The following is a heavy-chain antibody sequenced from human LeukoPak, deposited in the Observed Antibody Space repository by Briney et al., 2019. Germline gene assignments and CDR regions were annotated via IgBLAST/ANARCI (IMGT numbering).Heavy chain of an antibody. CDR2: ISGSGGST. CDR1: GFTFSSYA. J-gene: IGHJ4*02. CDR3: AKAGYYYDSRIDY. D-gene: IGHD3-22*01. V-gene: IGHV3-23*01. Sequence: GGSLRLSCAASGFTFSSYAMSWVRQAPGKGLEWVSAISGSGGSTYYADSVKGRFTISRDNSRNTLYLQMNSLRAEDTAVYYCAKAGYYYDSRIDYWGQGTLVTVSS.